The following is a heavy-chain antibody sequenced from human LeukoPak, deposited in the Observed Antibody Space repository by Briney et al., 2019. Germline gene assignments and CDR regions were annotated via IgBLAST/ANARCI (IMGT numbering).Heavy chain of an antibody. CDR2: IVVGSGNT. V-gene: IGHV1-58*01. CDR1: GFTFTSSA. D-gene: IGHD2-15*01. CDR3: AAAEDIIYGGDY. Sequence: ASVKVSCKASGFTFTSSAVQWVRQARGQRLGWIGWIVVGSGNTNYAQKFQERVTITRDMSTSTAYMELSSLRSEDTAVYYCAAAEDIIYGGDYWGQGTLVTVSS. J-gene: IGHJ4*02.